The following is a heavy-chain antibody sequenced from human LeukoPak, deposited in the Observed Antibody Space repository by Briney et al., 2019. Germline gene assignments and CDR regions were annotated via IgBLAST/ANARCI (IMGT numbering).Heavy chain of an antibody. Sequence: GESLKISCKGSGYSFTSYWIGWVRQMPGKGLEWMGIIYPGTRYSPSFQGQVTISADKSISTAYLQWSSLKASDTAMYYCATTTEPYAILTRWVGDYWGQGTLVTVSS. V-gene: IGHV5-51*01. J-gene: IGHJ4*02. CDR1: GYSFTSYW. CDR3: ATTTEPYAILTRWVGDY. CDR2: IYPGT. D-gene: IGHD1-26*01.